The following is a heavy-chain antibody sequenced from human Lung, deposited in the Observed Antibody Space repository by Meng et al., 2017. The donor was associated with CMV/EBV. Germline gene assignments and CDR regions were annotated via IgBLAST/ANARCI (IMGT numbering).Heavy chain of an antibody. CDR2: ISGNGGSP. V-gene: IGHV3-23*01. CDR3: ARVIRRDQPYAYCSSTRCKPLDY. D-gene: IGHD2-2*01. Sequence: ESXKISXAASKFTFSNYAMSWVRQAPGKGLEWVSVISGNGGSPYYADSVTGRFTISRDNSKNELYLQMNNLRAEDTALYYCARVIRRDQPYAYCSSTRCKPLDYWGQGTRVTVSS. CDR1: KFTFSNYA. J-gene: IGHJ4*02.